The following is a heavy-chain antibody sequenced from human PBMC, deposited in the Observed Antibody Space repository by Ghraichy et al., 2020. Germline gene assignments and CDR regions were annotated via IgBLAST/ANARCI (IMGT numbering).Heavy chain of an antibody. J-gene: IGHJ6*02. D-gene: IGHD3-3*01. CDR1: GFTFSSYG. CDR3: AKDQAFLEWFSYYGMDV. V-gene: IGHV3-30*18. Sequence: GGSLRLSCAASGFTFSSYGMHWVRQAPGKGLEWVAVISYDGSNKYYADSVKGRFTISRDNSKNTLYLQMNSLRAEDTAVYYCAKDQAFLEWFSYYGMDVWGQGTTVTVSS. CDR2: ISYDGSNK.